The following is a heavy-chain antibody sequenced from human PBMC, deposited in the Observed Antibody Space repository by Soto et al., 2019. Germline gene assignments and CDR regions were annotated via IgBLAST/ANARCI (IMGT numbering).Heavy chain of an antibody. V-gene: IGHV1-69*13. D-gene: IGHD3-10*01. CDR1: GGTFSSYA. CDR3: ARETPIQRFLEWLSRYGSGSYYNGYYYYGMDV. CDR2: IIPIFGTA. J-gene: IGHJ6*02. Sequence: GASVKVSCKASGGTFSSYAISWVRQAPGQGLEWMGGIIPIFGTANYAQKFQGRVTITADESTSTAYMELSSLRSEDTAVYYCARETPIQRFLEWLSRYGSGSYYNGYYYYGMDVWGQGTTVTVSS.